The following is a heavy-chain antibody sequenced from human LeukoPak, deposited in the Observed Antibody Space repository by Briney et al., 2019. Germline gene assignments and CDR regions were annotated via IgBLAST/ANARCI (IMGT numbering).Heavy chain of an antibody. CDR2: IYSGGST. CDR3: ARDGVWFGELLRD. V-gene: IGHV3-53*01. Sequence: GGSLRLSCAASGFTVSSNYMSWVRQAPGKGLEWVSVIYSGGSTYYADSVKGRFTISRDNSKNTLYLQMNSLRAEDTAVYYCARDGVWFGELLRDWGQGTLVTVSS. J-gene: IGHJ4*02. D-gene: IGHD3-10*01. CDR1: GFTVSSNY.